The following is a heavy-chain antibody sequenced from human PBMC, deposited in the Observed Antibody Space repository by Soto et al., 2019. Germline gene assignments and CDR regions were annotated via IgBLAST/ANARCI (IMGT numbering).Heavy chain of an antibody. D-gene: IGHD3-22*01. V-gene: IGHV4-39*01. Sequence: SETLSLTCSIPGGSINGNTYSWGWIRQPPGRGLEWIGNTYSSGGAYYDPSFKSRASISVDTSKSQVFLKLTSVTAADTAGYYCARGTTGSSAYYYERRAERLDYWVQGALVT. CDR3: ARGTTGSSAYYYERRAERLDY. CDR2: TYSSGGA. CDR1: GGSINGNTYS. J-gene: IGHJ4*02.